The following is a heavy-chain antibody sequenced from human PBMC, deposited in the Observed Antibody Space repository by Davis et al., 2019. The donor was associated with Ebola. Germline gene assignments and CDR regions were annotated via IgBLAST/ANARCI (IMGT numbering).Heavy chain of an antibody. V-gene: IGHV4-34*01. J-gene: IGHJ6*02. CDR2: INHSGST. CDR3: ARFRRTFYYYYGMDV. CDR1: GGSFSGYY. Sequence: MPSETLSLTCAVYGGSFSGYYWSWIRQPPRKGLEWIGEINHSGSTNYNPSLKSRVTISVDTSKNQFSLKLSSVTAADTAVYYCARFRRTFYYYYGMDVWGQGTTVTVSS. D-gene: IGHD1/OR15-1a*01.